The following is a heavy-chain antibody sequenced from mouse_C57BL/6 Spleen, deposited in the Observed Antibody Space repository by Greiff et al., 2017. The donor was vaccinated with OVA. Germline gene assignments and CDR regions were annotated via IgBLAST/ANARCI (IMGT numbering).Heavy chain of an antibody. J-gene: IGHJ2*01. D-gene: IGHD1-1*01. CDR2: IDPSDSET. V-gene: IGHV1-52*01. Sequence: VQLQQPGAELVRPGSSVKLSCKASGYTFTSYWMHWVKQRPIQGLEWIGNIDPSDSETHYNQKFKDKATLTVDKSSSTAYMQLSSLTSEDSAVYYCARVTTVGYYFDYWGQGTTLTVSS. CDR3: ARVTTVGYYFDY. CDR1: GYTFTSYW.